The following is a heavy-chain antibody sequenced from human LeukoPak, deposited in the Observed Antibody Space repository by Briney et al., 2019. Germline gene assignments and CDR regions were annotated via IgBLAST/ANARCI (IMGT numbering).Heavy chain of an antibody. CDR1: GFTFSSYS. V-gene: IGHV3-7*01. CDR2: IKQDGSEK. D-gene: IGHD3-10*01. Sequence: GGSLRLSCAASGFTFSSYSMSWVRQAPGKGLEWVANIKQDGSEKDYVDSVKGRFTISRDNAKNSLYLQMNSLRAEDTAVYYCARHGLRWFGELYFNHWGQGTLVTVSS. CDR3: ARHGLRWFGELYFNH. J-gene: IGHJ4*02.